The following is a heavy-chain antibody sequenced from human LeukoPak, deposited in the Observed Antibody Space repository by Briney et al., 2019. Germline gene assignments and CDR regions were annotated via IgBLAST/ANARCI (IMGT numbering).Heavy chain of an antibody. D-gene: IGHD3-16*01. CDR2: IIPIFGTA. V-gene: IGHV1-69*05. J-gene: IGHJ3*02. Sequence: SVKVSCKASGGTFSSYAISWVRQAPGQGLEWMGGIIPIFGTANYAQKFQGRVTITTDESTSTAYMELSSLRSEDTAVDYCATRRGMAAFNAFDIWGQGTMVTVSS. CDR1: GGTFSSYA. CDR3: ATRRGMAAFNAFDI.